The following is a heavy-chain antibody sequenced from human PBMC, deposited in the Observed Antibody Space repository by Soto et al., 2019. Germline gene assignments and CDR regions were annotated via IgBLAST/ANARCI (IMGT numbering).Heavy chain of an antibody. CDR2: INWGDDQ. CDR3: AQRVGSRGSCDY. CDR1: GLSLTTQGVN. D-gene: IGHD6-25*01. Sequence: GAKLLNAERTVRMACRSSGLSLTTQGVNVAWIRQPPGKALEWIAGINWGDDQRYSPSLRSRLTLTRDNSKKQIVLTITNMDPVDTGTYYWAQRVGSRGSCDYWGQGTLVTV. V-gene: IGHV2-5*02. J-gene: IGHJ4*02.